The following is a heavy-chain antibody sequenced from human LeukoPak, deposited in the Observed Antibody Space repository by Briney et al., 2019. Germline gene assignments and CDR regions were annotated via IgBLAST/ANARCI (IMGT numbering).Heavy chain of an antibody. J-gene: IGHJ3*02. Sequence: GASLRLSCAAAGFTFSSYAMSWVRQAPGKGLEWVSRIIATGVSTYYADSVKGRFAISRDNSKNTLYLQLNSLRVEDTAVYYCAKGKTSGWDQDAFDIWGQGTMVTVSS. CDR2: IIATGVST. CDR3: AKGKTSGWDQDAFDI. V-gene: IGHV3-23*01. CDR1: GFTFSSYA. D-gene: IGHD6-19*01.